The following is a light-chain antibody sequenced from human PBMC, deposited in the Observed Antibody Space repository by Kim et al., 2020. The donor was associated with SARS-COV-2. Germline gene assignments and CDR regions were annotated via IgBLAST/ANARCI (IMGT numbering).Light chain of an antibody. CDR1: QSVRSH. Sequence: SPREGATVSCGASQSVRSHLTWYQQKAGQAPRLLIYGASTRATGIPARFSGSGSATEFTLTISSLQSEDFAVYYCQHYENWPLTFGGGTKVEIK. CDR2: GAS. CDR3: QHYENWPLT. V-gene: IGKV3-15*01. J-gene: IGKJ4*01.